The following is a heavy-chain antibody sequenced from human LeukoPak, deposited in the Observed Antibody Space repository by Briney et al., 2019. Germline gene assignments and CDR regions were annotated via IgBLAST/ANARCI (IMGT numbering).Heavy chain of an antibody. V-gene: IGHV1-24*01. CDR3: VTDPVGYCSSDSCYSVDY. J-gene: IGHJ4*02. D-gene: IGHD2-15*01. CDR2: FDPEDGET. CDR1: GYTLSELS. Sequence: ASVKVSCKVFGYTLSELSMHWVRQPPGKGLEWMGGFDPEDGETIYAQKLQGRVSMTEDTSADTAYMELSSLRSEDTAVYYCVTDPVGYCSSDSCYSVDYWGQRTLVTVSS.